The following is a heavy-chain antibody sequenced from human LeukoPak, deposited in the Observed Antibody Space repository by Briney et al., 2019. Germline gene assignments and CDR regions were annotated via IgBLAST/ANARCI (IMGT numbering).Heavy chain of an antibody. CDR1: GGSISSSSYY. Sequence: PSETLSLTCTVSGGSISSSSYYWGWVRQAPGKGLEWVSSISSSSSYIYYADSVKGRFTISRDNAKNSLYLQMNSLRAEDTAVYYCARASVDYFDYWGQGTLVTVSS. V-gene: IGHV3-21*01. CDR2: ISSSSSYI. J-gene: IGHJ4*02. CDR3: ARASVDYFDY.